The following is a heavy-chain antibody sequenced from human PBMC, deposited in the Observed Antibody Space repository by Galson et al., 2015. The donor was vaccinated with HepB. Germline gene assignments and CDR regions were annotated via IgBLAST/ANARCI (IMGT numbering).Heavy chain of an antibody. D-gene: IGHD3-10*01. CDR3: ARDSRGRGYYGSGTYLENYNNYGMDV. CDR1: GFTFSSYS. J-gene: IGHJ6*02. Sequence: SLRLSCAASGFTFSSYSMNWVRQAPGKGLEWVSSISSSSSYIYYADSVKGRFTISRDNAKNSLYLQMSSLRAEDTAVYYCARDSRGRGYYGSGTYLENYNNYGMDVWGQGTTVTVSS. V-gene: IGHV3-21*01. CDR2: ISSSSSYI.